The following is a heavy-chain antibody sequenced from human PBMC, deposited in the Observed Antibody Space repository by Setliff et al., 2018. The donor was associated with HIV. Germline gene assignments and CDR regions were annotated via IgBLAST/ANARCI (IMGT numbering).Heavy chain of an antibody. CDR3: AKDYVARGGKWDAFHI. V-gene: IGHV3-9*01. D-gene: IGHD3-10*01. Sequence: GGSLRLSCAASGFTFSSYAMSWVRQAPGKGLEWVSGITWNSGEIGYAGSVKGRFTISRDNAKNSLYLQMNGLSTEDTALYYCAKDYVARGGKWDAFHIWGQGTMVTVSS. CDR1: GFTFSSYA. CDR2: ITWNSGEI. J-gene: IGHJ3*02.